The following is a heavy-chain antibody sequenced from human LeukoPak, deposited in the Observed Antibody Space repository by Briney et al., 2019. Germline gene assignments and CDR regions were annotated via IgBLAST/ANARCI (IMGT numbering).Heavy chain of an antibody. CDR3: AKLPYGSAYYHYMDV. V-gene: IGHV3-23*01. CDR2: ISGSGGST. CDR1: GFTFSNYA. Sequence: PGGSLRLSCAASGFTFSNYAMTWVRQAPGKGLEWVSGISGSGGSTYYADSVKGRFTISRDNSKNTFDLQMNSLRAEDTAVYYCAKLPYGSAYYHYMDVWGKGTTVTVSS. J-gene: IGHJ6*03. D-gene: IGHD2-15*01.